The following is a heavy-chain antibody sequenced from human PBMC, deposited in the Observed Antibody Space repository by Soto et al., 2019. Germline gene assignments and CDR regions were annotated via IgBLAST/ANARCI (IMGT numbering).Heavy chain of an antibody. V-gene: IGHV1-46*01. D-gene: IGHD1-1*01. CDR3: ARSPVPTGTTLYYFDY. CDR1: GYIFTSYY. Sequence: QVQLVQSGAEVKKPGASVKVSCKASGYIFTSYYMHWVRQAPGQGLERMGTIDPSAGSTTYAQNFQGRVTMTRDTSTNTVYLELNSLRSEDTAVYYCARSPVPTGTTLYYFDYWGQGTLVTVSS. J-gene: IGHJ4*02. CDR2: IDPSAGST.